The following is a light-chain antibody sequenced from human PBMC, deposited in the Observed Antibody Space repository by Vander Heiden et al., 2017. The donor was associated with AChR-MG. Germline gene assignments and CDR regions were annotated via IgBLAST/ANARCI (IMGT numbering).Light chain of an antibody. V-gene: IGKV3-20*01. J-gene: IGKJ4*01. Sequence: EIVLTQPPATLSLSPGERATLSCRASHSVSSSYLAWYQQKPGQAPRLLIYGASSRATGIPDRFSGSGSGTDFTLTISRLEPEDFAVYYCQQYGSSPLTFGGGTKVEIK. CDR2: GAS. CDR3: QQYGSSPLT. CDR1: HSVSSSY.